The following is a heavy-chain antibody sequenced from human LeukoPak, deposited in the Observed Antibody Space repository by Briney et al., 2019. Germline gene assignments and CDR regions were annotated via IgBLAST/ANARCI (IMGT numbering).Heavy chain of an antibody. CDR1: GGSISSYY. CDR2: IYYSGST. D-gene: IGHD3-16*01. J-gene: IGHJ3*02. Sequence: SETLSLTCTVSGGSISSYYWSGIRQPPGKGLEWIGYIYYSGSTNYNPSLKSRVTISVDTSKNQFSLKLSSVTAADTAVYYCARDLGVARLAFDIWGQGTMVTVSS. CDR3: ARDLGVARLAFDI. V-gene: IGHV4-59*01.